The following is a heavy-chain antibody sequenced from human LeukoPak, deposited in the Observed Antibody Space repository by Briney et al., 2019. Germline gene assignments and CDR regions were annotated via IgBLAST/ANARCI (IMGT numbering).Heavy chain of an antibody. V-gene: IGHV4-4*07. Sequence: SETLSLTCTVSGGSISSYYWSWIRQPAGKGLKRIGRIYTSGSTNYNPSLKSRVTMSVDTPKNQFSLKLSSVTAADTAVYYCASVRLPITIFGEDAFDIWGQGTMVTVSS. J-gene: IGHJ3*02. D-gene: IGHD3-10*02. CDR3: ASVRLPITIFGEDAFDI. CDR1: GGSISSYY. CDR2: IYTSGST.